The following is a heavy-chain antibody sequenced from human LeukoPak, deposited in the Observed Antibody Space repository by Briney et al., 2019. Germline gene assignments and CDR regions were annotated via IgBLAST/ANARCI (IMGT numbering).Heavy chain of an antibody. Sequence: PGGSLRLSCAASGVTFSSYWMSWVRQAPGKGLEWVANIRPDGSDKYYVDSLNRRFTIYRDNAKNSLYLNVNSLRAEDRAVYSCARFGITATIDVWGKGTTVTVSS. CDR2: IRPDGSDK. CDR1: GVTFSSYW. D-gene: IGHD1/OR15-1a*01. CDR3: ARFGITATIDV. J-gene: IGHJ6*04. V-gene: IGHV3-7*01.